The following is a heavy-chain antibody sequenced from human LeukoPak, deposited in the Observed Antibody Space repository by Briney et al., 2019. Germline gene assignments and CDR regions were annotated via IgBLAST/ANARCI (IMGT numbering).Heavy chain of an antibody. D-gene: IGHD2-15*01. V-gene: IGHV1-18*01. CDR1: GYTLTSYG. CDR3: AKVFSAATGKYYFDY. CDR2: ISIYNGKT. J-gene: IGHJ4*02. Sequence: ASVKVSCKASGYTLTSYGISWVRQAPGQGLEWMGWISIYNGKTNYAQKLRGRVTMTTDTSTSTAFMELRSLRSDDTAVYYCAKVFSAATGKYYFDYWGQGTLVTVSS.